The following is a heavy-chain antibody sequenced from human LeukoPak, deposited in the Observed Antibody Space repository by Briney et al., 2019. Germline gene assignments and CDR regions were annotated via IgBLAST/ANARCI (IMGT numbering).Heavy chain of an antibody. CDR2: INPNSGGT. V-gene: IGHV1-2*02. J-gene: IGHJ4*02. CDR3: ARDYSSGWYYFDY. Sequence: GASVKVSCKASRYTFTGYYMHWVRQAPGQGLEWMGWINPNSGGTNYAQKFQGRVTMTSNTSISTAYMELSRLRSDDTAVYYCARDYSSGWYYFDYWGQGTLVTVSS. D-gene: IGHD6-19*01. CDR1: RYTFTGYY.